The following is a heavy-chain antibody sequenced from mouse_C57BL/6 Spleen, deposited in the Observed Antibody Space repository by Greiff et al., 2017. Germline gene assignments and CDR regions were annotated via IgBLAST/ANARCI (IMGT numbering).Heavy chain of an antibody. Sequence: EVQLVESGPGMVKPSQSLSLTCTVTGYSITSGYDWHWLRHFPGNKLEWMGYISYSGSTNYNPSLKSRISITHDTSKNHFFLKLNSVTTEDTATYYCAGNFRYAMDYWGQGTSVTVSS. CDR3: AGNFRYAMDY. J-gene: IGHJ4*01. V-gene: IGHV3-1*01. CDR1: GYSITSGYD. CDR2: ISYSGST. D-gene: IGHD2-1*01.